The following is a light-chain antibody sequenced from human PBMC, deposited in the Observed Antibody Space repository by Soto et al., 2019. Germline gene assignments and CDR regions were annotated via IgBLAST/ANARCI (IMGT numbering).Light chain of an antibody. CDR2: KAS. V-gene: IGKV1-5*03. CDR1: QSISSW. CDR3: QQYNIYPWT. J-gene: IGKJ1*01. Sequence: DIQMTQSPSTLSASVGDRVTLTCRASQSISSWLAWFQQKQGKAPKLLIYKASSLESGVPSRFSGSGSGTDFTLTISRLQPDDFATYYCQQYNIYPWTFGQGTKVEIK.